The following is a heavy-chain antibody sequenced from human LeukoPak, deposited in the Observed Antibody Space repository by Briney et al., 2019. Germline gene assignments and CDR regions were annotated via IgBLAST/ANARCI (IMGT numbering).Heavy chain of an antibody. J-gene: IGHJ4*02. V-gene: IGHV3-48*03. CDR1: GFTFSSYE. Sequence: GGSLRLSCAASGFTFSSYEMNWVRQAPGKGLEWVSYISSSGSTIYYADSVKGRFTISRDNAKNSLYLQMNSLRAEDTAVYYCASGIVGATRLDYWGQGTLVTVSS. CDR3: ASGIVGATRLDY. D-gene: IGHD1-26*01. CDR2: ISSSGSTI.